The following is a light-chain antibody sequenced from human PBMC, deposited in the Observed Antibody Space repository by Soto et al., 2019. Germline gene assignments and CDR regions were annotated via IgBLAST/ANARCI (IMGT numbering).Light chain of an antibody. V-gene: IGKV3-11*01. Sequence: EIVLTQSPATLSLSPGERATLSCRASQSISNHLAWFQQKPGQAPRLLIYATSNWATGIPARFSGSGSGTDFTLTISSLEPADFAVYYCQQRSNWPRYTFGQGTKLEIK. CDR2: ATS. CDR3: QQRSNWPRYT. J-gene: IGKJ2*01. CDR1: QSISNH.